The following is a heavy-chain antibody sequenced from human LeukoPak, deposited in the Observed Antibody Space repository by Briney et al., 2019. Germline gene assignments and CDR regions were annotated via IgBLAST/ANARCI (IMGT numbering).Heavy chain of an antibody. CDR1: GYTFTSYY. Sequence: ASVKVSCKASGYTFTSYYMHWVRQAPGQGLEWMGIINPSGGRTSYAQKFQGRVTMTRDMSTSTVYMELSSLRSDHTAVYYCARDAIAAAGTQLPYYYYYMDVWGKGTTVTISS. V-gene: IGHV1-46*01. J-gene: IGHJ6*03. CDR3: ARDAIAAAGTQLPYYYYYMDV. D-gene: IGHD6-13*01. CDR2: INPSGGRT.